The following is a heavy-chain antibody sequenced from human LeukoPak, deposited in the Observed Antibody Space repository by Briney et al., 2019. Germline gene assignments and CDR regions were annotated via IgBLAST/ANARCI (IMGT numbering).Heavy chain of an antibody. J-gene: IGHJ4*02. D-gene: IGHD2-21*02. Sequence: KASETLSLTCAVYGGSFSGYYWSWIRQPPGKGLEWIGYIYDSGSTNYNPSLKSRVTISVDTSKNRFSLKLSSVTAADTAVYFCAREAYCGGDCYSGFDYWGQGTLVTVSS. V-gene: IGHV4-59*01. CDR3: AREAYCGGDCYSGFDY. CDR1: GGSFSGYY. CDR2: IYDSGST.